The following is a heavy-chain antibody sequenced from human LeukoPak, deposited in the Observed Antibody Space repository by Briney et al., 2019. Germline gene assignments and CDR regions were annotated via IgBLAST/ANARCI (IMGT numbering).Heavy chain of an antibody. CDR3: ARDGAVAGEFDY. Sequence: ASVKVSCKASGYTFTGYAISWVRQAPGQGLEWMGWISAYNGNTNYAQKFQGRVTMTTDTSTTTAYMELRSLRYDDTAVYYCARDGAVAGEFDYWGQGTLVTVSS. CDR1: GYTFTGYA. CDR2: ISAYNGNT. D-gene: IGHD6-19*01. J-gene: IGHJ4*02. V-gene: IGHV1-18*04.